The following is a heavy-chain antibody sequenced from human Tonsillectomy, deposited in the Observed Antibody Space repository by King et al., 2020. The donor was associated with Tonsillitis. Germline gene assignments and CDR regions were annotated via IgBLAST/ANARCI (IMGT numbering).Heavy chain of an antibody. CDR1: GFTFSRYW. D-gene: IGHD4-17*01. J-gene: IGHJ4*02. Sequence: VQLVESGGGLVQPGGSLRLSCVASGFTFSRYWMSWVRQAPGKGLEWVANIDQDGRLKWYVDSVGGRFIISRDNAKNSLYLQMNDMRAGDTAVYFCARDGSGDYGDYWGYWGQGTLVAVSS. CDR2: IDQDGRLK. CDR3: ARDGSGDYGDYWGY. V-gene: IGHV3-7*03.